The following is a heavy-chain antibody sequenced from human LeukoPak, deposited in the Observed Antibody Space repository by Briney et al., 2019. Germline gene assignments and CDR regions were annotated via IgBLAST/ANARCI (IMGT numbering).Heavy chain of an antibody. CDR3: AKPVVGAPRLFDY. J-gene: IGHJ4*02. CDR2: ISGSGGST. V-gene: IGHV3-23*01. Sequence: GGSLRLSCDASGFTFSNYAMSWVRQAPGKGLEWVSAISGSGGSTYYTDSVKGRFTISRDNSKNTLYLQMNSVRAEDTAVYYCAKPVVGAPRLFDYWGQGTLVTVSS. CDR1: GFTFSNYA. D-gene: IGHD1-26*01.